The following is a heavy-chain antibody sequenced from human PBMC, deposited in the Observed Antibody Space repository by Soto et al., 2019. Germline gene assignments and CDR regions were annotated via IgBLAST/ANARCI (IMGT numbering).Heavy chain of an antibody. Sequence: QVQLVQSGAEVKKPGSSVKVSCKASGGTFSSYAISWVRQAPGQGLEWMGGIIPIFGTANYAQKFQGRVTITADESTSTAYMELSSLRSEDTAVYYCAGPHCSGGSCYSDYYYYGMDVWGQGTTVTVSS. V-gene: IGHV1-69*01. J-gene: IGHJ6*02. CDR3: AGPHCSGGSCYSDYYYYGMDV. CDR1: GGTFSSYA. D-gene: IGHD2-15*01. CDR2: IIPIFGTA.